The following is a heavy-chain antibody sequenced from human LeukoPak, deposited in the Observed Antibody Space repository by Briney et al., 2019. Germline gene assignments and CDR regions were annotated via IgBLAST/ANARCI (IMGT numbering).Heavy chain of an antibody. D-gene: IGHD3-22*01. CDR1: GYTFTDSY. J-gene: IGHJ4*02. CDR2: IIPIFGTA. Sequence: ASVKVSCKTSGYTFTDSYIHWVRQAPGQGLEWMGGIIPIFGTANYAQKFQGRVTITADKSTSTAYMELSSLRSEDTAVYYCAREGYYDSSGYYYAYYFDYWGQGTLVTVSS. V-gene: IGHV1-69*06. CDR3: AREGYYDSSGYYYAYYFDY.